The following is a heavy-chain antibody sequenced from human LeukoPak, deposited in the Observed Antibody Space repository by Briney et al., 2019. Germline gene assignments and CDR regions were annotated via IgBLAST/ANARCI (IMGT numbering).Heavy chain of an antibody. CDR3: ARKASNFDY. CDR1: GFTFSSYA. Sequence: PGGSLRLSCAASGFTFSSYAMSWVRQAPGKGLEWVSGILSSGGSTYYADSVKGRFTISRDNATNTLYLQMSSLRAEDTAVYYCARKASNFDYWGQGTLVTVSS. J-gene: IGHJ4*02. CDR2: ILSSGGST. V-gene: IGHV3-23*01.